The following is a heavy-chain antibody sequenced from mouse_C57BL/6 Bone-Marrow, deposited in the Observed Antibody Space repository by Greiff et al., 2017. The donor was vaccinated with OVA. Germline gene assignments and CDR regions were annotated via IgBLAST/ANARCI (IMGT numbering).Heavy chain of an antibody. CDR2: IDPETGGT. Sequence: VQLQQSGAELVRPGASVTLSCKASGYTFNDYEMHWVKQTPVHGLEWIGAIDPETGGTAYNQKFKGKAILTADKSSGTAYMELRSLTSEDSAVYYCTRGYSSYYAMDYWGQGTSVTVSS. J-gene: IGHJ4*01. V-gene: IGHV1-15*01. CDR3: TRGYSSYYAMDY. CDR1: GYTFNDYE. D-gene: IGHD2-5*01.